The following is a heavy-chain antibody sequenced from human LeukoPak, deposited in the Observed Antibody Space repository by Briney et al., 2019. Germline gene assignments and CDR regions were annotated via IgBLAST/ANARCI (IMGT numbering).Heavy chain of an antibody. V-gene: IGHV3-7*03. D-gene: IGHD1-26*01. CDR3: ARERKGATPDY. Sequence: PGGSLRLSCAASGFTFSSYAMSWVRQVPGKGLEWVANIKQDGSEKYYVDSVKGRFTISRDNAKNSLYLQMNSLRAEDTAVYYCARERKGATPDYWGQGTLVTVSS. J-gene: IGHJ4*02. CDR1: GFTFSSYA. CDR2: IKQDGSEK.